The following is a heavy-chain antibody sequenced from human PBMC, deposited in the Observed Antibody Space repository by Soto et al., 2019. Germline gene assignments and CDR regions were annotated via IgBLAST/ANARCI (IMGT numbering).Heavy chain of an antibody. CDR3: AKSGGTGVYNYYMDV. D-gene: IGHD6-19*01. V-gene: IGHV3-23*01. J-gene: IGHJ6*03. CDR1: GLTLSSYA. CDR2: ISGSGGST. Sequence: GGSLRLSCAASGLTLSSYAMNWVRQAPGKGLEWVSVISGSGGSTNYADSVKGRFTISRDNSKNTMYLQMNSLRAEDTAVYYCAKSGGTGVYNYYMDVWGKGTTVTVSS.